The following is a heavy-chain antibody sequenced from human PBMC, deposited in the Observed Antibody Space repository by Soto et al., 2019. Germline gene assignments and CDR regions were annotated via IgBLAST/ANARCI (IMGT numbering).Heavy chain of an antibody. V-gene: IGHV1-46*01. D-gene: IGHD2-21*02. J-gene: IGHJ4*02. CDR1: GNTFTNYY. Sequence: QVQLMQSGAEVKKPGASVKVSCKASGNTFTNYYIHWVRQAPGQGLEWMGTINPSGGHTTYAQKFLGRMTXPXXXSXXTLYMELTSLRSEDTAVYYCARGGHVVVVTAAFDYWGQGTLVTVSS. CDR2: INPSGGHT. CDR3: ARGGHVVVVTAAFDY.